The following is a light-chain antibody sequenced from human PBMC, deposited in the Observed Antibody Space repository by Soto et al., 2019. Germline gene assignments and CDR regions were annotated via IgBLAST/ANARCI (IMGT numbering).Light chain of an antibody. CDR3: QQYNSYPWT. V-gene: IGKV1D-16*01. CDR2: ATS. Sequence: IHMTQSPSSLSASEGDRVTMTCRASQGVGGLLAWYQQKPGKVPKLLIYATSSLHSGVPSRFSGSGSGTDFTPTISSLQPDDFATYYCQQYNSYPWTFGQGTKVDI. J-gene: IGKJ1*01. CDR1: QGVGGL.